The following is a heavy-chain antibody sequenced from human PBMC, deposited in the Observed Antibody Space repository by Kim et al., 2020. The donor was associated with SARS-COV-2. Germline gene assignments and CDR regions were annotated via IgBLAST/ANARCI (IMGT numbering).Heavy chain of an antibody. CDR2: IYYSGST. Sequence: SETLSLTCTVSGGSISSYYWSWIRQPPGKGLEWIGYIYYSGSTNYNPSLKSRVTISVDTSKNQFSLKLSSVTAADTAVYYCARAAIFGTWDYWGQGTQVTVSS. V-gene: IGHV4-59*01. CDR1: GGSISSYY. J-gene: IGHJ4*02. D-gene: IGHD3-3*01. CDR3: ARAAIFGTWDY.